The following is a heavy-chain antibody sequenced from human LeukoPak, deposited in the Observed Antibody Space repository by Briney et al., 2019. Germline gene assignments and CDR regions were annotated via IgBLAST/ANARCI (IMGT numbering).Heavy chain of an antibody. J-gene: IGHJ6*02. V-gene: IGHV4-39*01. CDR1: GGSISSSSYY. Sequence: SETLSLTCTVSGGSISSSSYYWGWIRQPPGKGLEWIGSIYYSGSTYYNPSLKSRVTISVDTSKNQFSLKLSSVTAADTAVYYCARLQSGSGWYDRVYYYGMDVWGQGTTVTVSS. CDR2: IYYSGST. CDR3: ARLQSGSGWYDRVYYYGMDV. D-gene: IGHD6-19*01.